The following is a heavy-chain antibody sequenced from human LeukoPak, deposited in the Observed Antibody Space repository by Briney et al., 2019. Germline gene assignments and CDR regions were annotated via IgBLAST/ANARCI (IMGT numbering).Heavy chain of an antibody. CDR2: INSDGSST. D-gene: IGHD3-22*01. V-gene: IGHV3-74*01. CDR1: GFTFSAFW. Sequence: GGSLRLSCAASGFTFSAFWMHWVRQAPGKGLVWVSRINSDGSSTTYADSVKGRFTVSRDNAKNTLYLQMDSLRAEDSAVYYCASGLVHDTSGYYSDYWGQGILVTVSS. CDR3: ASGLVHDTSGYYSDY. J-gene: IGHJ4*02.